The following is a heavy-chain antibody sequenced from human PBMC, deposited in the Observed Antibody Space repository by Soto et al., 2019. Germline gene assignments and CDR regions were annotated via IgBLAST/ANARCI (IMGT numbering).Heavy chain of an antibody. D-gene: IGHD5-12*01. CDR2: TYYKSKWYN. J-gene: IGHJ5*02. CDR3: ARGAFVVATERWFDP. V-gene: IGHV6-1*01. Sequence: QILLQQSGPGLLKPSQTLSLTCAISGDSVSSKTASWNWIRQSPSRGLEWLGRTYYKSKWYNDYAVSVESRITINSDTSRNQFSLHLTSVTPEDTAVYYCARGAFVVATERWFDPWGQGTLVTVSS. CDR1: GDSVSSKTAS.